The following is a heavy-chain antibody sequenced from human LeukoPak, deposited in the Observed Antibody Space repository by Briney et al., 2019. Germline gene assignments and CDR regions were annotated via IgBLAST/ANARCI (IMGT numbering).Heavy chain of an antibody. CDR3: ARHCSSTSFFRYSGYDFAFDI. D-gene: IGHD2-2*01. Sequence: ASVKVSCKASGYTFTSYGISWVRQAPGQGLEWMGWISAYNGNTNYAQKLQGRVTMTTDTSTSTAYMELRSLRSDDTAVYYCARHCSSTSFFRYSGYDFAFDILGQGTMVTVSS. CDR2: ISAYNGNT. J-gene: IGHJ3*02. V-gene: IGHV1-18*01. CDR1: GYTFTSYG.